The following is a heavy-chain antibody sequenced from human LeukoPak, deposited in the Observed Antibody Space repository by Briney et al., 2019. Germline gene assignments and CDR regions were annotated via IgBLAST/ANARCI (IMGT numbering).Heavy chain of an antibody. CDR3: VKDRSIAAPNNDFFDS. CDR1: GFTFNRFY. V-gene: IGHV3-64D*06. D-gene: IGHD6-6*01. Sequence: GGSLRLSCSASGFTFNRFYLHWVHQAPGKGLEFVSHISSNGATTYYADSVKGRFTISRDNSKNTLYLQMSNLRADDTAVYYCVKDRSIAAPNNDFFDSWGQGALVTVSS. CDR2: ISSNGATT. J-gene: IGHJ4*02.